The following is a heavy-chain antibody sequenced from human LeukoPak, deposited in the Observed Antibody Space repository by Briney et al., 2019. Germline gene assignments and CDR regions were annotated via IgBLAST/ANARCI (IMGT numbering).Heavy chain of an antibody. CDR3: ARATSRYYYYYMDV. Sequence: SETLSLTCTVSGGSISSGSYYWSWIRQPAGKGLEWIGRIYTSGSTNYNPSLKSRVTISVDTSKNQFSLKLSSVTAADTAVYYCARATSRYYYYYMDVWGKRTTVTVSS. J-gene: IGHJ6*03. CDR2: IYTSGST. V-gene: IGHV4-61*02. D-gene: IGHD3-16*01. CDR1: GGSISSGSYY.